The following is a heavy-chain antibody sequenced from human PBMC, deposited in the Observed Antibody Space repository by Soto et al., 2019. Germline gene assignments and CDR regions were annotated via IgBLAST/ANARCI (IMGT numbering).Heavy chain of an antibody. CDR1: GGTFSGYA. CDR3: ARVGGYSYGSYYYYGMDV. J-gene: IGHJ6*02. CDR2: IIPIFGTA. Sequence: ASVKVSCKASGGTFSGYAISWVRQAPGQGLEWMGGIIPIFGTANYAQKFQGRVTITADESTSTAYMELSSLRSEDTAVYYCARVGGYSYGSYYYYGMDVWGQGTTVTVSS. D-gene: IGHD5-18*01. V-gene: IGHV1-69*13.